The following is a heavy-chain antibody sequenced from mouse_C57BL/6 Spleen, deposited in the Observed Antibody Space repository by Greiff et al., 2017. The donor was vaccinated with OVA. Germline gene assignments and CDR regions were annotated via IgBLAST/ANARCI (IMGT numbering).Heavy chain of an antibody. CDR2: IYPGDGDT. D-gene: IGHD2-1*01. J-gene: IGHJ2*01. V-gene: IGHV1-82*01. Sequence: VQLHQSGPELVKPGASVKISCKASGYAFSSSWMNWVKQRPGQGLEWIGRIYPGDGDTNYNGKFKGKATLTADKSSSTAYMQLSSLTSEDSAVYFCARDGNYLFDYWGQGTTLTVSS. CDR3: ARDGNYLFDY. CDR1: GYAFSSSW.